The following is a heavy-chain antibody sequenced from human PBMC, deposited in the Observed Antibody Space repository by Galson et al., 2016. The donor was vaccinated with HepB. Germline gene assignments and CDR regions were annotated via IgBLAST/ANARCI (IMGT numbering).Heavy chain of an antibody. Sequence: ETLSLTCTVSGGSISSYYWSWIRQPPGKGLEWIGQIFSSGSTNLNPSLKSRVTISVDTSKNQFSLKLSSVTAADTAGYYCARHQKLYGDFRLTSYFDYWGQGTLATVSS. CDR3: ARHQKLYGDFRLTSYFDY. V-gene: IGHV4-59*01. CDR1: GGSISSYY. D-gene: IGHD4-17*01. CDR2: IFSSGST. J-gene: IGHJ4*02.